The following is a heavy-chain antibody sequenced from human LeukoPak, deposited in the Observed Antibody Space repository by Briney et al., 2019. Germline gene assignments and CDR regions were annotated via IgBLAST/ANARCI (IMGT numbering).Heavy chain of an antibody. Sequence: SETLSLTCAVHGGYLSDYFWTWIRQPPGKGLEWIGEINDSGSTNYSPSVRRRVTISIDTSKNQFSLKLRSVTAADTAAYYCARERVGGNRRDDSSIWAQGTMVTVSS. CDR2: INDSGST. V-gene: IGHV4-34*01. CDR3: ARERVGGNRRDDSSI. D-gene: IGHD3-16*01. J-gene: IGHJ3*02. CDR1: GGYLSDYF.